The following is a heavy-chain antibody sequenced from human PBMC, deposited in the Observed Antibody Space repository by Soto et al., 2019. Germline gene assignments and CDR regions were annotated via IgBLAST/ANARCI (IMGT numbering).Heavy chain of an antibody. D-gene: IGHD1-1*01. J-gene: IGHJ4*02. CDR2: ISAYNGNT. V-gene: IGHV1-18*01. CDR3: ASDPRNWHPRLTFDY. Sequence: ASVKVSCKASGYTFTSYGISWVRQAPGQGLEWMGWISAYNGNTNYAQKLQGRVTMTTDTSTSTAYMELRSLRSDDTAVYYCASDPRNWHPRLTFDYWGQGTLVTVSS. CDR1: GYTFTSYG.